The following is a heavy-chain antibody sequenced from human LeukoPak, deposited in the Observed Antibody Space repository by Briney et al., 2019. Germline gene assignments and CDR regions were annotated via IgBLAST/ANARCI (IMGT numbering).Heavy chain of an antibody. J-gene: IGHJ6*02. Sequence: GGSLRLSCAASGFSVSSNYMNWVRQAPGKGLEWVSVIYSGGDTYYADSMEGRFTNSRDDAKRSLYLQMNSLRAEDTVVYYCARRNAMDVWGQGTTVIVFS. CDR3: ARRNAMDV. CDR2: IYSGGDT. V-gene: IGHV3-53*01. CDR1: GFSVSSNY.